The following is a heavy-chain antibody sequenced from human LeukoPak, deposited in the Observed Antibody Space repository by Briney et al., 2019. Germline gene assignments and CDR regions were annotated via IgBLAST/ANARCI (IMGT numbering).Heavy chain of an antibody. D-gene: IGHD3-22*01. V-gene: IGHV1-2*04. CDR2: INPNSGGT. Sequence: ASVKVSCKASGYTFTGYYMHWVRQAPGQGLEWMGWINPNSGGTNYAQKFQGWVTMTRDTSISTAYMELSRLRSDDTAVYYYARGGYYDSSGYYYPYYFDYWGQGTLVTVSS. J-gene: IGHJ4*02. CDR1: GYTFTGYY. CDR3: ARGGYYDSSGYYYPYYFDY.